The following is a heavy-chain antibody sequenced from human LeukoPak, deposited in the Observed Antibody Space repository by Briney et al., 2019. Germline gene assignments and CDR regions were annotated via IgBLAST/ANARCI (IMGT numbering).Heavy chain of an antibody. D-gene: IGHD6-13*01. Sequence: ASVKASFKASGYTFTIYAMHWVRQAPGQRLEWMGWINAGNGNTKYSQKFQGRVTITRDTSASTAYMELSSLRSEDTAVYYCARIGYSSTNYYYGMDVWGQGTTVTVSS. CDR2: INAGNGNT. J-gene: IGHJ6*02. CDR3: ARIGYSSTNYYYGMDV. CDR1: GYTFTIYA. V-gene: IGHV1-3*01.